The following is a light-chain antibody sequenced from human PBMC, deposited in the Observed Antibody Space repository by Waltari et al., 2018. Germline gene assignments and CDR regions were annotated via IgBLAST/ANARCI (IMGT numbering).Light chain of an antibody. V-gene: IGKV3-11*01. CDR1: ESVSNY. CDR2: DAL. CDR3: QQGYKRRT. J-gene: IGKJ4*01. Sequence: IVLTQSPVTLSLSPGERATLSCKASESVSNYLAWYQQKPGQAPRLLIDDALKRATGIPVRFSGSGSGTDFTLTISSLEPEDFAVYYCQQGYKRRTFGGGTNVEIK.